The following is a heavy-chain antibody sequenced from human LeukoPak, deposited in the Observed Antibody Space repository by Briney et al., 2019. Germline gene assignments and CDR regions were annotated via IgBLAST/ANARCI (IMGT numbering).Heavy chain of an antibody. CDR1: SGSISSGVYY. V-gene: IGHV4-31*03. J-gene: IGHJ4*02. CDR2: IYYSGST. D-gene: IGHD5-24*01. CDR3: ARGVRWLQLSYFDY. Sequence: PSETLSRTCPVSSGSISSGVYYWSWIRQHPGKGLEWIGYIYYSGSTYYNPSLKSRVTISVDTSKNQFSLKLSSVTAADTAVYYCARGVRWLQLSYFDYWGQGTLVTVSS.